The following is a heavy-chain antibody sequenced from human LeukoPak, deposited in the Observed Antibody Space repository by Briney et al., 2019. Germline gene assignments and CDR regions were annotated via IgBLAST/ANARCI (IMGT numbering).Heavy chain of an antibody. Sequence: PETLSLTCTVSGDSISTYYWSWIRQPPGKGLEWIGYMYYSGSTNYNPSLKSRVTISLDTPKNQFSLRLNSVTAADTAVYYCARHVNYGDFDYWGQGTLVTVSS. V-gene: IGHV4-59*01. D-gene: IGHD4-17*01. CDR2: MYYSGST. CDR1: GDSISTYY. J-gene: IGHJ4*02. CDR3: ARHVNYGDFDY.